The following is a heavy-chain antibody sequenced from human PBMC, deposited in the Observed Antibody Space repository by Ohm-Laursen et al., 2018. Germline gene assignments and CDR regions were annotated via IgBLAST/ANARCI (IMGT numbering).Heavy chain of an antibody. Sequence: GSLRLSCAASGFTFSSYSMNWVRQAPGKGLEWVSSISSSSSYIYYADSVKGRFTISRDNAKNSLYLQMNSLRAEDTAVYYCASLEYSSSHDFDYWGQGILVTVSS. CDR1: GFTFSSYS. V-gene: IGHV3-21*01. CDR3: ASLEYSSSHDFDY. D-gene: IGHD6-6*01. CDR2: ISSSSSYI. J-gene: IGHJ4*02.